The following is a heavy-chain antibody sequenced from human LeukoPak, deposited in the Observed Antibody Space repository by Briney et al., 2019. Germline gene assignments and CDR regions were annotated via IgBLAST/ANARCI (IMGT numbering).Heavy chain of an antibody. V-gene: IGHV4-39*07. J-gene: IGHJ4*02. CDR2: IYYSGST. CDR3: ARDLHYDSSGYYFDY. CDR1: GGSISSSSYY. Sequence: SETLSLTSTVSGGSISSSSYYWGWIRQPPGKGLEWIGSIYYSGSTYYNPSLESRVTISVDTSKNQFSLKLSSVTAADTAVYYCARDLHYDSSGYYFDYWGQGTLVTVSS. D-gene: IGHD3-22*01.